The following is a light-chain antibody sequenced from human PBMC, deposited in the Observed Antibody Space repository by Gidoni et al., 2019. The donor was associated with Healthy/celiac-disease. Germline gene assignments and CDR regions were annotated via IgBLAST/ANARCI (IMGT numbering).Light chain of an antibody. CDR3: QQYYSYPLT. J-gene: IGKJ3*01. CDR1: QGISSY. Sequence: AIRMTQSPSSFSASTGDRVTITCRASQGISSYLAWYQQKPGKAPKLLIYAASTLQSGVPSRFSGSGSGTDFTLTISCLQSEDVATYYCQQYYSYPLTFXPXTKVDIK. CDR2: AAS. V-gene: IGKV1-8*01.